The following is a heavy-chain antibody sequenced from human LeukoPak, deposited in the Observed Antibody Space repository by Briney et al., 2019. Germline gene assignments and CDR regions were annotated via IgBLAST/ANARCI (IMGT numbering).Heavy chain of an antibody. V-gene: IGHV1-69*05. CDR1: GGTFSSYA. CDR2: IIPIFGTA. Sequence: SVKVSCKASGGTFSSYAIRWMRQAPGQGLEWMGRIIPIFGTANYAQKFQGRVTITTDESTSTAYMELSSLRSEDTAVYYCASMGVVVVVAATEYYFDYWGQGTLVTVSS. CDR3: ASMGVVVVVAATEYYFDY. D-gene: IGHD2-15*01. J-gene: IGHJ4*02.